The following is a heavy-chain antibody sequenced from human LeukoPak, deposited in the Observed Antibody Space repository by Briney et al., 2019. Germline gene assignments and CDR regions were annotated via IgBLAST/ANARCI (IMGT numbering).Heavy chain of an antibody. CDR3: ARGAYSSGWAYFDH. J-gene: IGHJ4*02. Sequence: GSLRLSCAASGFTFSNFWMSWVRQAPGKGLEWVANIKQDGSEKYYVDSVKGRFTISRDNAKNSLYLHMDSLRAEDTAVYYCARGAYSSGWAYFDHWGQGTLVTVSS. D-gene: IGHD6-19*01. V-gene: IGHV3-7*01. CDR1: GFTFSNFW. CDR2: IKQDGSEK.